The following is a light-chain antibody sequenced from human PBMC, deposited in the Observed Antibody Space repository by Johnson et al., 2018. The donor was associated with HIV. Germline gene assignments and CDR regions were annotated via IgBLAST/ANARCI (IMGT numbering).Light chain of an antibody. Sequence: QSVLTQPPSVSAAPGQKVTISCSGSNSNIGNNYVSWYQQLPGTAPKLLIYDDNKRPSGIPDRFSGSKSGTSATLGITGLQTGDEADYYCGTWDSGLGAVYVCGPGTKVTVL. V-gene: IGLV1-51*01. CDR3: GTWDSGLGAVYV. J-gene: IGLJ1*01. CDR2: DDN. CDR1: NSNIGNNY.